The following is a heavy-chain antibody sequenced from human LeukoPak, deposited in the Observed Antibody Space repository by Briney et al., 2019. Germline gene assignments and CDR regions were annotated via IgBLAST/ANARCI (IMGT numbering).Heavy chain of an antibody. CDR3: ARDWASSSSPRSLFMDV. CDR1: GGSISSGGYY. CDR2: IYYSGST. J-gene: IGHJ6*02. V-gene: IGHV4-31*03. Sequence: SETLSLTCTVSGGSISSGGYYWSWIRQHPGKGLEWIGYIYYSGSTYYNPSLKSRVTISVDTSKNQFSLKLSSVTAADTAVYYCARDWASSSSPRSLFMDVWGQGTTVTVSS. D-gene: IGHD6-13*01.